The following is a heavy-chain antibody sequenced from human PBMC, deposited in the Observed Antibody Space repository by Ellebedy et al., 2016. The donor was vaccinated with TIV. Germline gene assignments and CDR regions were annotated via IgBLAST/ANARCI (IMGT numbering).Heavy chain of an antibody. CDR1: GFTFSSYG. Sequence: SLKISCAASGFTFSSYGMHWVHQAPGKGLEWVAVISYDGSNKYYADSVKGRFTISRDNSKNTLYLQMNSLRAEDTAVYYCAKVLQMGTVTTVYYYGMDVWGQGTTVTVSS. CDR3: AKVLQMGTVTTVYYYGMDV. CDR2: ISYDGSNK. D-gene: IGHD4-11*01. J-gene: IGHJ6*02. V-gene: IGHV3-30*18.